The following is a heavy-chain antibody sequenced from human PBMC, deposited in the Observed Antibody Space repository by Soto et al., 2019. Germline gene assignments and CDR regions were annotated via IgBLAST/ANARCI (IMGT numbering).Heavy chain of an antibody. D-gene: IGHD3-22*01. CDR3: AAAVLYYYDSSGYYWVNWFDP. V-gene: IGHV1-58*01. J-gene: IGHJ5*02. CDR2: IVVGSGNT. Sequence: VASVKVSCKASGFTFTSSAVQWVRQARGQRLEWIGWIVVGSGNTNYAQKFQERVTITRDMSTSTAYMELSSLRSEDTAVYYCAAAVLYYYDSSGYYWVNWFDPWGQGTLVTVSS. CDR1: GFTFTSSA.